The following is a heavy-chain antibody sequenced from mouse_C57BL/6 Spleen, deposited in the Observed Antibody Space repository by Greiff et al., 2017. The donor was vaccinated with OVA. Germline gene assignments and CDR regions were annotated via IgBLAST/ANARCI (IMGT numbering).Heavy chain of an antibody. Sequence: QVQLQQSGAELARPGASVKMSCKASGYTFTIYTMHWVKQRPGQGLEWIGYINPSSGYTTSNQTFTDKATLTADKSSNTDYKQLSSQTSEDSAVYYCAKGTTVVAPFDYEGKGTTLTVST. CDR1: GYTFTIYT. CDR2: INPSSGYT. J-gene: IGHJ2*01. CDR3: AKGTTVVAPFDY. V-gene: IGHV1-4*01. D-gene: IGHD1-1*01.